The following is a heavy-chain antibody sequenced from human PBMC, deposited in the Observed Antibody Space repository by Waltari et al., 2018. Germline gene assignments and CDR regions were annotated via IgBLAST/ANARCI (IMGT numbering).Heavy chain of an antibody. V-gene: IGHV3-23*01. CDR1: GFTVSSYT. D-gene: IGHD3-10*01. Sequence: EEQLLQSGGKLVQPGGSLRRSCASSGFTVSSYTMCLVPLAPGKGLEWVSSINKNGGETNYAESVKGRFTISRDNSQNTLFLQLSSLRADDTATYYCAKDPVGVRGMRTFDSWGQGTLVTVAS. J-gene: IGHJ4*02. CDR3: AKDPVGVRGMRTFDS. CDR2: INKNGGET.